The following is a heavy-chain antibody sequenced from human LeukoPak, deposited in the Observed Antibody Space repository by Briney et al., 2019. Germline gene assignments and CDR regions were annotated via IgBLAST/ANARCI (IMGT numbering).Heavy chain of an antibody. V-gene: IGHV3-21*01. CDR2: ISSSSSYI. Sequence: GGSLRLSCVASGFTFITYSMNWVRQAPGKGLEWVSYISSSSSYIYYADSVKGRFTISRDNSKNTLYLQMNSLRAEDTAVYYCAKDLLWFGELSPLDWGQGTLVTVSS. J-gene: IGHJ4*02. CDR1: GFTFITYS. D-gene: IGHD3-10*01. CDR3: AKDLLWFGELSPLD.